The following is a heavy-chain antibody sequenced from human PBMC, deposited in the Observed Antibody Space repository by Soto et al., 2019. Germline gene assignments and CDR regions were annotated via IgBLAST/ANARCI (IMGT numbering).Heavy chain of an antibody. J-gene: IGHJ4*02. CDR2: ISAYNGNT. Sequence: QVQLVQSGAEVKKPGASVKVSCKASGYTFTSYGISWVRQAPGQGLEWMGWISAYNGNTNYAQKLQGRVTMTTDTSTRTAYMELRSLRSDDTAVYYCARPRGYYDSSGYYYYYFDYWGQGTLVTVSS. CDR3: ARPRGYYDSSGYYYYYFDY. D-gene: IGHD3-22*01. CDR1: GYTFTSYG. V-gene: IGHV1-18*01.